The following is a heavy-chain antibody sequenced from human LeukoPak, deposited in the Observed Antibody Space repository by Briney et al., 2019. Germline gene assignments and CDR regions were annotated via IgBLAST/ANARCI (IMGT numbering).Heavy chain of an antibody. CDR2: ISGSGDRT. D-gene: IGHD3-22*01. J-gene: IGHJ3*02. Sequence: GGSLRLSCAASGFSFSSYAMTWVRQAPGKGPEWVSGISGSGDRTYYTDSVKGRFTFSRDNSKNTLDLQMNGLRAEDTAVYFCAKRDNNDYYTGLHVFDIWGQGTMVTVSS. CDR1: GFSFSSYA. CDR3: AKRDNNDYYTGLHVFDI. V-gene: IGHV3-23*01.